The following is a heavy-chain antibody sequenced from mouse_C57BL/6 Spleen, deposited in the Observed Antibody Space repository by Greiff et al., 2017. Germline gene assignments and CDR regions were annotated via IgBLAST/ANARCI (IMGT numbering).Heavy chain of an antibody. J-gene: IGHJ2*01. D-gene: IGHD1-1*01. V-gene: IGHV1-55*01. CDR3: ARSNYGSSYFDY. CDR1: GYTFTSYC. CDR2: IYPGSGST. Sequence: QVQLQQPGAELVKPGASVKMSCKASGYTFTSYCITWVKQRPGQGLEWIGDIYPGSGSTNYNEKFKSKATMTVDTSSSTAYMQLSSLTSEDSAVYYCARSNYGSSYFDYWGQGTTLTVSS.